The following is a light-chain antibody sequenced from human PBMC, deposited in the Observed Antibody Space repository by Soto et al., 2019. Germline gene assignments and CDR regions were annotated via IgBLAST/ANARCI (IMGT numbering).Light chain of an antibody. J-gene: IGKJ2*01. V-gene: IGKV1-5*01. CDR1: QSISTW. Sequence: DIQMTQSPSTLSASIGDRVTITCRASQSISTWLAWYQQKPGKAPKLLIYDASSLQSGVPSRFSGSGSGTAFTLTISSLQPDDFATYYCQQYESHSSSTFGQGTKLESK. CDR3: QQYESHSSST. CDR2: DAS.